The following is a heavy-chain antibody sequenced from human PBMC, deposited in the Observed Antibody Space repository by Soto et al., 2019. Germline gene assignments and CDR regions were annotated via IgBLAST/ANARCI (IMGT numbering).Heavy chain of an antibody. CDR3: ARGRDGYTTRWFDP. D-gene: IGHD5-12*01. CDR1: GFIFSEST. V-gene: IGHV3-64*04. Sequence: GSLRLSCSASGFIFSESTIYWVRQVPGKGLEAISAVSTSGRSTYYADSVKDRFTISRDNSTSTAYMELSSLRSEDTAVYYCARGRDGYTTRWFDPWGQGTLVTVSS. J-gene: IGHJ5*02. CDR2: VSTSGRST.